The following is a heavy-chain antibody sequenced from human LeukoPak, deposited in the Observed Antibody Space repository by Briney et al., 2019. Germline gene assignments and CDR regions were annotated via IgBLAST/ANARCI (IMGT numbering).Heavy chain of an antibody. V-gene: IGHV3-13*05. CDR3: ARDPRDSRLDY. J-gene: IGHJ4*02. Sequence: GGSLRLSCAASGFTFSSYDMHWVRQATGKGLEWVSAIGTAGDPYYPGSVKGRFTISRENAKNSLYLQMNSLRAEDTAVYYCARDPRDSRLDYWGQGTLVTVSS. D-gene: IGHD6-13*01. CDR2: IGTAGDP. CDR1: GFTFSSYD.